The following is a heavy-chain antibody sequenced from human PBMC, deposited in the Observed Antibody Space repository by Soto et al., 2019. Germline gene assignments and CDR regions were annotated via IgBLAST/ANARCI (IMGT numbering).Heavy chain of an antibody. CDR1: GGSISSGDYY. Sequence: QVQLQESGPGLVKPSQTLSLACTVSGGSISSGDYYWSWNRQPPGKGLEWIGYIYYSGSTYYNPSLKSRVTRSLDTSKNQFSLKLSSVTAADTAVYYCARVGSSLAVRPFDYWGQGTLVTVSS. CDR3: ARVGSSLAVRPFDY. CDR2: IYYSGST. D-gene: IGHD6-6*01. V-gene: IGHV4-30-4*01. J-gene: IGHJ4*02.